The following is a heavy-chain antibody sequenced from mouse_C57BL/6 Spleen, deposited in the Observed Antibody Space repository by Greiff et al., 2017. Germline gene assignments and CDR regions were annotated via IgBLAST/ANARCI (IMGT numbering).Heavy chain of an antibody. D-gene: IGHD2-4*01. CDR2: IYPRSGNT. J-gene: IGHJ4*01. CDR3: ARDDYDCDGYAMDD. Sequence: VQLQQSGAELARPGASVKLSCKASGYTFTSSGISWVKQRTGQGLEWIGEIYPRSGNTYYNEKFKGKATLTADKSSSTAYMELRSLTSEDSAVYVCARDDYDCDGYAMDDWGQGTSVTVAS. CDR1: GYTFTSSG. V-gene: IGHV1-81*01.